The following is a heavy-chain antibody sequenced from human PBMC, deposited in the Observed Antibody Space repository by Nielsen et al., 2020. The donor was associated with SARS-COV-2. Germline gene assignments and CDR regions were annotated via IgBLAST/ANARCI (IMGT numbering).Heavy chain of an antibody. CDR2: ISYDGSNK. D-gene: IGHD5-18*01. CDR3: ARDSYSYGYDY. V-gene: IGHV3-30-3*01. Sequence: GESLKISCAASGFTFSSYAMHWVRQAPGKGLEWVAVISYDGSNKYYADSVKGRFTISRDNSKNTLYLQMNSLRAEDTAVYYCARDSYSYGYDYWGQGTLVTVSS. CDR1: GFTFSSYA. J-gene: IGHJ4*02.